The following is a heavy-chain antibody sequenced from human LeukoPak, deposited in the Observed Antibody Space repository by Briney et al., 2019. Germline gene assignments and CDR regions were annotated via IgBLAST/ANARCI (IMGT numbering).Heavy chain of an antibody. D-gene: IGHD3-10*01. J-gene: IGHJ3*02. CDR1: GFTFSGSA. CDR2: IRSKANSYAT. Sequence: GGSLRLSCAASGFTFSGSAMHWVRQASGKGLEWVGRIRSKANSYATPYAASVKGRFTISRDDLKNTAYLQMNSLKTEDTAVYYCANYGLGEAVGAFDIWGQGTMVTVSS. CDR3: ANYGLGEAVGAFDI. V-gene: IGHV3-73*01.